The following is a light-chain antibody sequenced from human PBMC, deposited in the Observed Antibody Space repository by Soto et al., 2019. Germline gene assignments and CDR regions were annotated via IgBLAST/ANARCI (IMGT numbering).Light chain of an antibody. V-gene: IGKV3-15*01. Sequence: ETVMTQSPAVVAVSPCAGANLSCRASQSIRSALAWYQQKPGQAPRLLIYGSSNRANGVPARFSGSGSGTEFTLTISSLQSEDLAVYYCQQYSNWRGTFGQGTKVDI. CDR3: QQYSNWRGT. J-gene: IGKJ1*01. CDR1: QSIRSA. CDR2: GSS.